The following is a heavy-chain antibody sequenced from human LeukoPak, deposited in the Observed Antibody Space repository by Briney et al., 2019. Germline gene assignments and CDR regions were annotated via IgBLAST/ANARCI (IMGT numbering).Heavy chain of an antibody. CDR2: IYSGGST. CDR1: GFTVSSNY. V-gene: IGHV3-53*01. Sequence: GGSLRLSCAASGFTVSSNYMSWVRQAPGKGLECVSVIYSGGSTYYADSVKGRFTISRDNSKNTLYLQMNSLRAEDTAVYYCARDILSQGPDAFDIWGKGTMVTVSS. CDR3: ARDILSQGPDAFDI. J-gene: IGHJ3*02. D-gene: IGHD2/OR15-2a*01.